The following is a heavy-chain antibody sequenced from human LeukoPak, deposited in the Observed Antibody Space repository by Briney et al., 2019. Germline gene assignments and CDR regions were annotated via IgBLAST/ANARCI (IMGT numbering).Heavy chain of an antibody. CDR2: IYYSGTT. CDR3: ARRGGYYDSSGYTEIDY. J-gene: IGHJ4*02. Sequence: SETLSLTCTVSGGSISTYYWNWIRQPPGKGLEWIGYIYYSGTTNYNPSLKSRVSMSVDTSKNQFSLKLSSVTAADTAVYYCARRGGYYDSSGYTEIDYWGQGTLVTVSS. CDR1: GGSISTYY. V-gene: IGHV4-59*08. D-gene: IGHD3-22*01.